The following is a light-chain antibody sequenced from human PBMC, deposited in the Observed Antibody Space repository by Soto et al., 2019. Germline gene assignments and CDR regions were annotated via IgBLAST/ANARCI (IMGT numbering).Light chain of an antibody. CDR2: DVS. Sequence: QSVLTQPASVSGSPGQSITISCTGTSSDVGGYNYVSCYQQYPGKAPKLMIYDVSNRPSGVSNRFSGSKSGNTASLTISGLQAEDEADYYCSSYTISNTLVFGSGTKVTVL. V-gene: IGLV2-14*01. CDR3: SSYTISNTLV. J-gene: IGLJ1*01. CDR1: SSDVGGYNY.